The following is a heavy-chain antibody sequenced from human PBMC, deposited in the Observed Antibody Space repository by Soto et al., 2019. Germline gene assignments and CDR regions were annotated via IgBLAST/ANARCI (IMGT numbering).Heavy chain of an antibody. CDR2: ITYDGSFQ. V-gene: IGHV3-30*18. CDR3: AKDRVGGTFYTPLAF. D-gene: IGHD1-7*01. J-gene: IGHJ4*02. CDR1: GFNFDNYG. Sequence: GGSLRLSCQAAGFNFDNYGMHGVRQAPGKGLEWVAVITYDGSFQYYADSVKGRLTISRDNSKNTLYLHLNTLKPEDTAVYHCAKDRVGGTFYTPLAFWGQGTLVTVSS.